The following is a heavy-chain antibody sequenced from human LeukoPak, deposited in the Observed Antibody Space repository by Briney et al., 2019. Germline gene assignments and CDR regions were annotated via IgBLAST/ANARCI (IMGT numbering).Heavy chain of an antibody. D-gene: IGHD2-15*01. CDR3: ARALRIAVVDY. CDR2: ISADGSST. Sequence: PGGSPRLSCAASGFTFSTYWMHWVRQAPGKGLVWVSRISADGSSTYYADSVRGRFTISRDNGKNTLYLQMNSLGAEDTAVYYCARALRIAVVDYWGQGTLVTVSS. J-gene: IGHJ4*02. CDR1: GFTFSTYW. V-gene: IGHV3-74*01.